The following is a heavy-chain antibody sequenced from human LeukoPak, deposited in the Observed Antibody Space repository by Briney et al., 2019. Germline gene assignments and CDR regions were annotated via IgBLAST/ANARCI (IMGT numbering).Heavy chain of an antibody. CDR3: ARAEYDGSFLDY. D-gene: IGHD3-3*01. CDR2: INHSGST. CDR1: GGSFSGYY. V-gene: IGHV4-34*01. Sequence: SETLSLTCAVYGGSFSGYYWSWIRQPPGKGLEWIGEINHSGSTNYNPSLKSRVTISVDTSKNQFSLKLSSVTAADTAVYYCARAEYDGSFLDYWGQGTLVTVSS. J-gene: IGHJ4*02.